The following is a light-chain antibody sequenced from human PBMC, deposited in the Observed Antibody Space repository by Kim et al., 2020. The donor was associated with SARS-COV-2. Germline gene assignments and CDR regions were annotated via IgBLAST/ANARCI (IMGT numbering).Light chain of an antibody. CDR3: QQYGGSLQT. CDR1: QSISRNY. J-gene: IGKJ2*01. V-gene: IGKV3-20*01. CDR2: GAS. Sequence: LSPGERATLPCTASQSISRNYLAWYQQKPGQAPTLLIYGASSRATGIPDRFRGSGSGTDFTLIITRLEPEDFAVYYCQQYGGSLQTFGQGTKLEI.